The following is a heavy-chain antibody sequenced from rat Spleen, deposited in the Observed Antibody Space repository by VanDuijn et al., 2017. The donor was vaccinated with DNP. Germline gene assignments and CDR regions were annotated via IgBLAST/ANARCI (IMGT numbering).Heavy chain of an antibody. Sequence: EVQLVEHGGGLVQPGRSLKLSCVASGFTFSNYGMAWVRQAPTKGLEWVASFRTGGGDTYYRDSVKGRFTISRDNAKNTQYLQMDSLRSEDTATYYCAGNYFDGSFYYPFAYWGQGTLVTVSS. D-gene: IGHD1-12*02. CDR3: AGNYFDGSFYYPFAY. CDR2: FRTGGGDT. V-gene: IGHV5S13*01. CDR1: GFTFSNYG. J-gene: IGHJ3*01.